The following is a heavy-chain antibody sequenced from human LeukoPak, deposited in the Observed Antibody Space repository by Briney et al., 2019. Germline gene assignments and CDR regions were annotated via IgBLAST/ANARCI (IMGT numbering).Heavy chain of an antibody. CDR1: GFTFSSYT. D-gene: IGHD4-17*01. CDR3: ARDRRTVTTNHC. Sequence: PGGSLRLSCAASGFTFSSYTMNWVRQVPGKGLEWVSSISSSSSYIYYADSVKGRFTISRDNAKNSLYLQMNSLRAEDTAVYYCARDRRTVTTNHCWGQGTLVTVSS. J-gene: IGHJ4*02. V-gene: IGHV3-21*01. CDR2: ISSSSSYI.